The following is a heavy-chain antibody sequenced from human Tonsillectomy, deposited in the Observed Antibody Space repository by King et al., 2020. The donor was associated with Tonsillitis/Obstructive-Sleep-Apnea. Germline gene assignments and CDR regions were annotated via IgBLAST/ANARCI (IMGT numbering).Heavy chain of an antibody. J-gene: IGHJ4*02. CDR1: GGSISSYY. CDR3: AMNIAGAGTRGFDY. V-gene: IGHV4-59*01. Sequence: QLQESGPGLVKPSETLSLTCTVSGGSISSYYWSWIRQPPGKGLEWIGYIYYSGSTNYNPSLKSRVTISVDTSKNQFSLKLSSVTAADTAVYYCAMNIAGAGTRGFDYWGQGTLGTVSS. D-gene: IGHD6-19*01. CDR2: IYYSGST.